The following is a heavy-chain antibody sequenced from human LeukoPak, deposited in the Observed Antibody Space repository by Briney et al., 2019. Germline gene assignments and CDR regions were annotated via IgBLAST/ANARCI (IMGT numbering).Heavy chain of an antibody. Sequence: PGGSLRLSCAASGFTFSSYWMHWVRQAPGKGLEWVSSISSSSSYIYYADSVKGRFTISRDNAKNSLYLQMNSLRAEDTAVYYCARAGHKDIVVVVAEENWFDPWGQGTLVTVSS. D-gene: IGHD2-15*01. CDR3: ARAGHKDIVVVVAEENWFDP. V-gene: IGHV3-21*01. CDR1: GFTFSSYW. J-gene: IGHJ5*02. CDR2: ISSSSSYI.